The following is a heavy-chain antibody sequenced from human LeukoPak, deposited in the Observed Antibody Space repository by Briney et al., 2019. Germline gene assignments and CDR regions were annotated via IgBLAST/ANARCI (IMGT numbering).Heavy chain of an antibody. CDR1: GYTFTSYY. V-gene: IGHV1-46*01. Sequence: ASVKVSCKASGYTFTSYYMHWVRQAPGQGLEWMGIINPSGGSTSYAQKFQGRVTMTRDTSTTTVYMELSSLRSEDTAVYYCARGIITGNNPTRYYMDVWGTGTTVTVSS. J-gene: IGHJ6*03. CDR2: INPSGGST. D-gene: IGHD1-1*01. CDR3: ARGIITGNNPTRYYMDV.